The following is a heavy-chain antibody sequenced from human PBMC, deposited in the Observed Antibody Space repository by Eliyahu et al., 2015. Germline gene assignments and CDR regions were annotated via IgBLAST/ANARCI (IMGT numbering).Heavy chain of an antibody. D-gene: IGHD2-2*01. CDR2: LSXSGDYX. J-gene: IGHJ4*02. CDR3: AANPPTYQFDY. Sequence: EVQLVESGGGLVQPGGSLRLSCAASGFTFRTYWMSGVRQAPGKGLEWVXSLSXSGDYXXYADSVKGRXTXSRDNGKNSVYLQMSSLRAEDTAVYYCAANPPTYQFDYWGQGTLVTVSS. CDR1: GFTFRTYW. V-gene: IGHV3-21*01.